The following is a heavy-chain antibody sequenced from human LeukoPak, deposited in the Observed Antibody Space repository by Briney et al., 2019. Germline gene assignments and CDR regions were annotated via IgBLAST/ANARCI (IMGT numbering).Heavy chain of an antibody. J-gene: IGHJ3*01. V-gene: IGHV3-53*01. CDR2: TYIGGST. D-gene: IGHD6-19*01. Sequence: PGGSLRLSCAASGFTVSSNYMSWVRQAPGRGLEWVSGTYIGGSTFYADSVKGRFTISRDTSKNTLNLQMNSLRAEDTAVYYCARVGGWFAPQDAFDVWGQGTMATVSS. CDR1: GFTVSSNY. CDR3: ARVGGWFAPQDAFDV.